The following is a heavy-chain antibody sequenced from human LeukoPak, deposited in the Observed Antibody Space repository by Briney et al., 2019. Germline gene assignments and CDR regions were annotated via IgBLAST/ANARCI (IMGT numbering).Heavy chain of an antibody. D-gene: IGHD1-14*01. CDR1: GYTFTGYG. CDR2: INPNSGGT. Sequence: ASVKVSCKASGYTFTGYGMHWVRQAPGQGLEWMGWINPNSGGTNYAQTFQGRVTMTWDTSISTAYMELSRLRSDDTAVYYCASLSRTSDYWGQGTLVTVSS. V-gene: IGHV1-2*02. J-gene: IGHJ4*02. CDR3: ASLSRTSDY.